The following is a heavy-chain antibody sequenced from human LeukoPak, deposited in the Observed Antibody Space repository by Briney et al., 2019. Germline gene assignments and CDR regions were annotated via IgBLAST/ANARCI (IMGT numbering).Heavy chain of an antibody. V-gene: IGHV3-23*01. CDR2: ISGSGGST. CDR1: GFTFSSYA. Sequence: GGSLRLSCAASGFTFSSYAMSWVRQGPGKGLEWGSAISGSGGSTYYADSVKGRFTISRDNSKNTLYLQMNSLRAEDTAVYYCAKNIVVVVAALPCPYFDYWGQGTLVTVSS. J-gene: IGHJ4*02. D-gene: IGHD2-15*01. CDR3: AKNIVVVVAALPCPYFDY.